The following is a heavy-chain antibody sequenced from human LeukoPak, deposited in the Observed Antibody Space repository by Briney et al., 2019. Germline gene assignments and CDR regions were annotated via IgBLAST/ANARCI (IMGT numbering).Heavy chain of an antibody. CDR1: GGSISSSSYY. J-gene: IGHJ4*02. CDR3: ARQLGYCSSTSCYADKVDY. CDR2: IYYSGST. V-gene: IGHV4-39*01. Sequence: SETLSLTCTVSGGSISSSSYYWGWIRQPPGKGLEWIGCIYYSGSTYYNPSLKSRVTISVDTSKNQFSLKLSSVTAADTAVYYCARQLGYCSSTSCYADKVDYWGQGTLVTVSS. D-gene: IGHD2-2*01.